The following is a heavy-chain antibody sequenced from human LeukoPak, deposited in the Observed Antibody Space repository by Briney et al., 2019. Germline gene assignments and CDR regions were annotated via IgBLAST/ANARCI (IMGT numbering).Heavy chain of an antibody. D-gene: IGHD5-18*01. J-gene: IGHJ3*02. CDR3: ARYTAMVAFHAHGFDI. CDR2: IHYSGST. Sequence: KPSETLSLTCTVSGGSISSYYWSWIRQPPGKRLEWIGYIHYSGSTNYNPSLKSRVTMSVDTSKNQFSLKLRSVTTADTAVYYCARYTAMVAFHAHGFDIWGKGTMVTVS. V-gene: IGHV4-59*01. CDR1: GGSISSYY.